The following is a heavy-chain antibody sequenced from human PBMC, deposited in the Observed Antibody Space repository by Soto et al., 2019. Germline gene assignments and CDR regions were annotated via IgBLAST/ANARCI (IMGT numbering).Heavy chain of an antibody. CDR1: GGTFSRYT. CDR3: ARDGPLYDSSAYYYLY. Sequence: KVSCKASGGTFSRYTITWVRQAPGQGLEWMGGTTPMFGTPNYAQKFQVRVTITADESTSTAYMELSSLRSEDTAMYYCARDGPLYDSSAYYYLYWGQGTLVTVSS. V-gene: IGHV1-69*01. CDR2: TTPMFGTP. J-gene: IGHJ4*02. D-gene: IGHD3-22*01.